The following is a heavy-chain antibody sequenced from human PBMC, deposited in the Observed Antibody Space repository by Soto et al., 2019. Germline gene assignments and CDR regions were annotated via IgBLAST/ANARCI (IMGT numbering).Heavy chain of an antibody. J-gene: IGHJ4*02. CDR1: DGSISSYY. CDR3: ARDLVGPDSGRYFFDY. V-gene: IGHV4-59*01. Sequence: SETLSLTCTVSDGSISSYYWSWIRQPPGKGLEWIGYIYYSGSTNYNPSLKSRVTISVDTSKNQFSLKLSSVTAADTDVYYCARDLVGPDSGRYFFDYWGQGTLVTVYS. D-gene: IGHD1-26*01. CDR2: IYYSGST.